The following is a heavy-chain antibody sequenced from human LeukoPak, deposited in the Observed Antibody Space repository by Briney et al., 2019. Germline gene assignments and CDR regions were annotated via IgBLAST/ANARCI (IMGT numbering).Heavy chain of an antibody. CDR3: AREAGYDSSGYNFDY. CDR1: GFTFSDYY. CDR2: ISSSGSTI. J-gene: IGHJ4*02. Sequence: GRSLRLSCAASGFTFSDYYMSWIRQAPGKGLEWVSYISSSGSTIYYADSAKGRFTISRDNAKNSLYLQMNSLRAEDTAVYYCAREAGYDSSGYNFDYWGQGTLVTVSS. D-gene: IGHD3-22*01. V-gene: IGHV3-11*01.